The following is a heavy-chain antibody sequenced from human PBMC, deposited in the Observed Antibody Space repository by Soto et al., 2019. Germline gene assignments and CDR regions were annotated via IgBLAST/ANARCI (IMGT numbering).Heavy chain of an antibody. J-gene: IGHJ4*02. V-gene: IGHV4-30-2*01. CDR1: GGSISSGGYS. Sequence: TLSLTCAVSGGSISSGGYSWSWIRQPPGKRLEWIGYIYHSGSTYYNPSLKSRVTISVDRSKNQFSLKLSSVTAADTAVYYCASGTYDFGSGYYPDYWSQRTPVTGSA. D-gene: IGHD3-3*01. CDR3: ASGTYDFGSGYYPDY. CDR2: IYHSGST.